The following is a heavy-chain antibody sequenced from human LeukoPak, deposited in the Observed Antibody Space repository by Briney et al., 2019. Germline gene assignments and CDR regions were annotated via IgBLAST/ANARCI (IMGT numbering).Heavy chain of an antibody. J-gene: IGHJ6*02. CDR1: GGSISSSNW. V-gene: IGHV4-4*02. CDR3: ARAPSPYGEYYYGMDV. CDR2: IYHSGST. D-gene: IGHD4-17*01. Sequence: SETLSLTCAVSGGSISSSNWWSWVRQPPGKGLEWIGEIYHSGSTNYNPSLKSRVTISVDKSKSQFSLKLSSVTAADTAVYYCARAPSPYGEYYYGMDVWGQGTTVTVSS.